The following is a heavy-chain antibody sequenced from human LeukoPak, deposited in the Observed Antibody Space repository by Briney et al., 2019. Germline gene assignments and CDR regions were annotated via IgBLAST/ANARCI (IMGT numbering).Heavy chain of an antibody. V-gene: IGHV3-30*18. CDR2: ISYDESDK. CDR3: AKGVVAATNAAYYGMDV. D-gene: IGHD2-15*01. Sequence: GRSLRLSCAASGFTFSNYGMHWVRQAPGKGLEWVAVISYDESDKYYADSVKGRFTISRDNSKNTLYLQTNSLRPEDTAVYYCAKGVVAATNAAYYGMDVWGQGTTVTVSS. J-gene: IGHJ6*02. CDR1: GFTFSNYG.